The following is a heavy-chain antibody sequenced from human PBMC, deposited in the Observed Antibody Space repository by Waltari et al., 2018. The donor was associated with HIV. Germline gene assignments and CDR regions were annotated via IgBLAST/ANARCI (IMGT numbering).Heavy chain of an antibody. V-gene: IGHV3-21*02. Sequence: VRLMESGGGLVEPGGSLTISCAASGFTFSRYTMNWIRHFQGKGLEWLASISRDNRESYEIDSIKGRFTISGDNAANSVFLHMDRLRVDDTAQYFCVRDDPGYEPIDYWGRGTRVTVSS. D-gene: IGHD2-2*01. CDR2: ISRDNRES. CDR1: GFTFSRYT. J-gene: IGHJ4*02. CDR3: VRDDPGYEPIDY.